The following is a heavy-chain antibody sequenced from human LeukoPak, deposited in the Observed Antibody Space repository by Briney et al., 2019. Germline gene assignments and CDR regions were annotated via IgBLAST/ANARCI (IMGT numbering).Heavy chain of an antibody. J-gene: IGHJ4*02. CDR3: ATGAFYYYDSSGYYGAYGLDY. Sequence: PSETLSLTCAVYGGSFSGYYWSWIRQPPGKGLEWIGEINHSGSTNYNPSLKSRVTISVDTSKNQFSLKLSSVTAADTAVYYCATGAFYYYDSSGYYGAYGLDYWGQGTLVTVSS. D-gene: IGHD3-22*01. CDR1: GGSFSGYY. V-gene: IGHV4-34*01. CDR2: INHSGST.